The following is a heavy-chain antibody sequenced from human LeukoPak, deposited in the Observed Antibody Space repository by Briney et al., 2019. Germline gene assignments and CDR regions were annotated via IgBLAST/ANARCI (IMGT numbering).Heavy chain of an antibody. CDR1: GFTFGSYG. CDR2: ISGSGDKS. CDR3: ARSSSSWPNWFDP. Sequence: PGGSLRLSCAASGFTFGSYGMNWVRQAPGKGLEWVSVISGSGDKSYYTDSVKGRFTISRDNSKNTLYLQMNSLRAEDTAVYYCARSSSSWPNWFDPWGQGTLVTVSS. D-gene: IGHD6-13*01. J-gene: IGHJ5*02. V-gene: IGHV3-23*01.